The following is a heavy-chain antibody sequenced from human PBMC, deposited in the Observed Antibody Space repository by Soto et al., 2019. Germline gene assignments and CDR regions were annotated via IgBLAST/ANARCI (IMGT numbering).Heavy chain of an antibody. D-gene: IGHD3-10*01. CDR3: ARQGFGPLHGLVDV. J-gene: IGHJ6*02. CDR2: VHHSWGS. V-gene: IGHV4-59*08. Sequence: QVQLQESGPGLVKPSETLSLSCTVSGGSISSYYWSWFRQSPGKRMEWIGYVHHSWGSSYNPSLQSRVAISLDTSKSQFSLKVTSVTATDTAVYCCARQGFGPLHGLVDVWGQWTTVTVSS. CDR1: GGSISSYY.